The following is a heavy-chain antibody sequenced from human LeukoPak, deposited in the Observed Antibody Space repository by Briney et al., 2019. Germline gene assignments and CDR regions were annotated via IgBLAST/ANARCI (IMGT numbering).Heavy chain of an antibody. CDR1: GFTLRTYD. V-gene: IGHV3-30*02. CDR2: TRFDGKNK. J-gene: IGHJ4*01. CDR3: ARGSQYNILTGFIVGAMDDFDY. Sequence: GGSLRLSCTASGFTLRTYDMHWVRQAPGKGLEWVSFTRFDGKNKYYADSVKGRFTISKDSSKNTLDLQMNSLRTEDTAVYYCARGSQYNILTGFIVGAMDDFDYWGQGTLVTVSS. D-gene: IGHD3-9*01.